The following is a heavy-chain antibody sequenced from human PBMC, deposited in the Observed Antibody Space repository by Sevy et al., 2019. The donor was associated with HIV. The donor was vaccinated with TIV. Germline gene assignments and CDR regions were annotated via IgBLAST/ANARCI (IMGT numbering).Heavy chain of an antibody. CDR2: IKQGGSEK. V-gene: IGHV3-7*03. CDR3: ATKGGLRSTEAYAV. Sequence: GGSLRLSCVASGFTFSNYCMSWVRQAPGKGLEWVANIKQGGSEKNYVDSVEGRFATSRDNAKNSLFLQMNSLRAEDTDVYYCATKGGLRSTEAYAVWGQGTMVTVSS. D-gene: IGHD2-2*01. J-gene: IGHJ3*01. CDR1: GFTFSNYC.